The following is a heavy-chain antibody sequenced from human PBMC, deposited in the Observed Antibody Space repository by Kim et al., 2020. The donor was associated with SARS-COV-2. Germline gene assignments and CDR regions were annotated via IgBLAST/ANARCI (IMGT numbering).Heavy chain of an antibody. CDR1: GYTFTSYG. V-gene: IGHV1-18*04. D-gene: IGHD3-10*01. CDR2: ISAYNGNT. CDR3: ASHDLDMVRGVIISPPDY. J-gene: IGHJ4*02. Sequence: ASVKVSCKASGYTFTSYGISWVRQAPGQGLEWMGWISAYNGNTNYAQKLQGRVTMTTDTSTSTAYMELRSLRSDDTAVYYCASHDLDMVRGVIISPPDYWGQGTLVTVSS.